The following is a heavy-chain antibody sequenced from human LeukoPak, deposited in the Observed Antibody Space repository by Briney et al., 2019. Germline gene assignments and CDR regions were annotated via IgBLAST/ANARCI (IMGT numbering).Heavy chain of an antibody. CDR3: ARAGKVDAFDI. J-gene: IGHJ3*02. Sequence: SETLSLTCTVSGYSISSGYYWGWIRQPPGKGLEWIGSIYHSGRTFYNPSLKSRVTISVDTSKNQFSLKLSSVTAADTAVYYCARAGKVDAFDIWGQGTMVTVSS. CDR1: GYSISSGYY. CDR2: IYHSGRT. D-gene: IGHD3-10*01. V-gene: IGHV4-38-2*02.